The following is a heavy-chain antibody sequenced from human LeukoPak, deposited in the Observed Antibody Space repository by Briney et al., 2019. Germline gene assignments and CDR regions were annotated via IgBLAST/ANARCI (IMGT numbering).Heavy chain of an antibody. CDR2: VHSGDFDT. D-gene: IGHD3-3*01. J-gene: IGHJ3*02. Sequence: GESLKISCKGSGYSFSSYWIAWVRQMPGKGLEWMGIVHSGDFDTRYSPSFQGQVTISADKSISTAYLQWSSLKASDTAMYYCARPNRSYYDFWSGYVDTYDIWGQGTMVTVSS. V-gene: IGHV5-51*01. CDR3: ARPNRSYYDFWSGYVDTYDI. CDR1: GYSFSSYW.